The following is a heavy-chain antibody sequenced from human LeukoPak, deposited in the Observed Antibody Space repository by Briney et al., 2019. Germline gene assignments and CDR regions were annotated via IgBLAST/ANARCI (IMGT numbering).Heavy chain of an antibody. CDR1: GYTFTGYY. Sequence: ASVKVSCKASGYTFTGYYMHWVRQAPGQGLEWMGWINPNSGGTNYAQKLQGRVTMTTDTSTSTAYMELRSLRSDDTAVYYCARDVGVRLWSGYDNWFDPWGQGTLVTVSS. CDR2: INPNSGGT. J-gene: IGHJ5*02. CDR3: ARDVGVRLWSGYDNWFDP. D-gene: IGHD3-3*01. V-gene: IGHV1-2*02.